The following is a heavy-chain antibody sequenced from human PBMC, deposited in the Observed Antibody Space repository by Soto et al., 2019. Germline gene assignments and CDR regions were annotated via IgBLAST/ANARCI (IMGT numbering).Heavy chain of an antibody. Sequence: QLQLQESGSGLVKPSQTLSLTCAVSGGSISSGGYSWSWIRQPPGKGLEWVAVIWYDGSNKYYADSVKGRFTISRDNSKNTLYLQMNSLRAEDTAVYYCARGMLAVAGKYYYGMDVWGQGTTVTVSS. CDR2: IWYDGSNK. J-gene: IGHJ6*02. V-gene: IGHV3-33*08. D-gene: IGHD6-19*01. CDR3: ARGMLAVAGKYYYGMDV. CDR1: GGSISSGGYS.